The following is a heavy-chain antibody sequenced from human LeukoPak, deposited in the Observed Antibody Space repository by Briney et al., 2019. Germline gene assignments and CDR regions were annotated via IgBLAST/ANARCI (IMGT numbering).Heavy chain of an antibody. CDR3: AKDSHSGTTGFYYFDY. D-gene: IGHD1-1*01. Sequence: PGGSLRLSCAASGFTFSSYAMSWVRQAPGKGLEWVSAISGSGGSTYYADSVKGRFTISRDNSKNTLYLQMNSLRAEDTAVYYCAKDSHSGTTGFYYFDYWGQGTLVTVSS. CDR2: ISGSGGST. J-gene: IGHJ4*02. V-gene: IGHV3-23*01. CDR1: GFTFSSYA.